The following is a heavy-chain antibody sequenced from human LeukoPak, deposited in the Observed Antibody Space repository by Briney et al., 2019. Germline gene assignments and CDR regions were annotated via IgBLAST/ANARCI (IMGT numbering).Heavy chain of an antibody. V-gene: IGHV4-4*07. CDR2: IYTSGST. CDR3: ARGGVYSNY. D-gene: IGHD6-13*01. J-gene: IGHJ4*02. CDR1: GGAISSDY. Sequence: TSETLSLTCTVAGGAISSDYWSWIRQPAGKGLEWIGRIYTSGSTNYNPSLKSRVTMSVDTSKNQFSLKLSSVTAADSAVYYCARGGVYSNYWGQGTLVTVSS.